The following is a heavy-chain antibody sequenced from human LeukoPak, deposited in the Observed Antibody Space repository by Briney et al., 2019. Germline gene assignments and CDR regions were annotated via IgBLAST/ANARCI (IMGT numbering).Heavy chain of an antibody. J-gene: IGHJ5*02. CDR1: GGSISSYY. Sequence: NSSETLSLTCTVSGGSISSYYWSWIRQPPGKGLEWIGYIYYSGSTNYNPSLKSRVTISVDTSKNQFSLKLSSVTAADTAVYYCARDASSSTGFIAAFGGWFDPWGQGTLVTVSS. CDR3: ARDASSSTGFIAAFGGWFDP. CDR2: IYYSGST. D-gene: IGHD6-13*01. V-gene: IGHV4-59*01.